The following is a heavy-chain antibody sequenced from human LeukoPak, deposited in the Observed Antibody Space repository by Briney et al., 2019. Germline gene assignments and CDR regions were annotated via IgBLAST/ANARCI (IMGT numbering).Heavy chain of an antibody. V-gene: IGHV4-4*02. J-gene: IGHJ4*02. D-gene: IGHD1-14*01. CDR1: LDSTTSNF. CDR2: IHRSGSP. Sequence: KPSETLSLTCTVSLDSTTSNFWSWVRQPPGKGLGWIGEIHRSGSPNYNPSLQSRVTISIDRSRNQIALELSSVTAADTAVYYCAREILGGFNPGAYWGQGTLVTVSS. CDR3: AREILGGFNPGAY.